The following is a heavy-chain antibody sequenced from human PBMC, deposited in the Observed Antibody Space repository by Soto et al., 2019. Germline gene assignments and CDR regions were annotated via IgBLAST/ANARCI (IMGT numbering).Heavy chain of an antibody. Sequence: SETLSLTCSVSGGSISSSNWWSWVRQPPGKGLEWIGEIYHSGSTNYNPSLKSRVTISVDKSKNQFSLKLSSVTAADTAVHYCERGQYRSGWEGLDYWGQGTLPTVSS. J-gene: IGHJ4*02. CDR3: ERGQYRSGWEGLDY. V-gene: IGHV4-4*02. D-gene: IGHD6-19*01. CDR1: GGSISSSNW. CDR2: IYHSGST.